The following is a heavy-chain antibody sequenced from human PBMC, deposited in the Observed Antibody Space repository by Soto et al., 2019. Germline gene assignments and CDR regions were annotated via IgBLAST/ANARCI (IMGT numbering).Heavy chain of an antibody. D-gene: IGHD5-12*01. J-gene: IGHJ4*02. Sequence: QVQLQQWGAGLLKPSETLSLNCAVNGGSLSGYYWSWIRQPPGKGLEWIGEIKDGGRTNYSPSLKRQATISSDTSNNQFSLRLYSVTAADTGVYYCARGQEGVVATHWDQGTLVTVSS. CDR3: ARGQEGVVATH. CDR2: IKDGGRT. CDR1: GGSLSGYY. V-gene: IGHV4-34*01.